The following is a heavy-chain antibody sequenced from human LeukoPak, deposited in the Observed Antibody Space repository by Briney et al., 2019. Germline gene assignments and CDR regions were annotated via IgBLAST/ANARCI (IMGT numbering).Heavy chain of an antibody. J-gene: IGHJ5*02. CDR3: ARGALYSSSRGWFDP. CDR1: GYTFTGYY. D-gene: IGHD6-6*01. Sequence: ASVKVSCKASGYTFTGYYMRWVRQAPGQGLEWMGRINPNSGGTNYAQKFQGRVTMTRDTSISTAYMELSRLRSDDTAVYYCARGALYSSSRGWFDPWGQGTLVTVSS. CDR2: INPNSGGT. V-gene: IGHV1-2*06.